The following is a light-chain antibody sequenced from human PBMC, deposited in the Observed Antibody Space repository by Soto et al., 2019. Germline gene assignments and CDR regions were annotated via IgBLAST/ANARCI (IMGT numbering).Light chain of an antibody. V-gene: IGKV3-20*01. CDR1: QSVPRNY. Sequence: EIVLTQSPGTLSLSPGERATLSCRASQSVPRNYLAWYQQKPGQAPRLLIYGASSRATGIPDRFSGSGSGTDFTLTISRLEPKDFAVYYCHQYATSPQTFGQGTKVEIK. CDR2: GAS. CDR3: HQYATSPQT. J-gene: IGKJ1*01.